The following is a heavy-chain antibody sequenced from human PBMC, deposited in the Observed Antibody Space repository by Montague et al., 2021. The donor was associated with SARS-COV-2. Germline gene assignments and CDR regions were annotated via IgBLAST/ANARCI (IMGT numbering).Heavy chain of an antibody. Sequence: SETLSLTCTVSGDSTSCPNCYWGWIRQPPGKGLDWIGTIYNSGTTYYNPSLKSRLTISIDTSKNQFSLKLSSVTVADTAVYYCARHRNYGDHSLDNWFHPWGQGTLVTVSS. J-gene: IGHJ5*02. V-gene: IGHV4-39*01. CDR2: IYNSGTT. CDR1: GDSTSCPNCY. D-gene: IGHD4-17*01. CDR3: ARHRNYGDHSLDNWFHP.